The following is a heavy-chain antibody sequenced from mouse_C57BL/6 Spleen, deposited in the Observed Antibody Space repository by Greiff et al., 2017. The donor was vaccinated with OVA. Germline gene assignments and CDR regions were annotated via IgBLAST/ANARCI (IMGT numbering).Heavy chain of an antibody. D-gene: IGHD2-5*01. CDR1: GYTFTSYW. CDR2: IDPSDSYT. CDR3: GRRDYSNYWYCDV. J-gene: IGHJ1*03. Sequence: VQLQQPGAELVKPGASVKLSCKASGYTFTSYWMQWVKQRPGQGLEWIGEIDPSDSYTNYNQKFKGKATLTVDTSSSTAYMQLSSLTSEDSAVYYCGRRDYSNYWYCDVWGTGTTVTVSS. V-gene: IGHV1-50*01.